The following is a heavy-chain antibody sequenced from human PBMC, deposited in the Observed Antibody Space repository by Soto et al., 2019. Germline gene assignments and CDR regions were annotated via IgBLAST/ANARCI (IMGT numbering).Heavy chain of an antibody. Sequence: ASVKVSCKASGYTLTSYGISWARQAPGQGLEWMGWISAYNGNTNYAQKLQGRVTMTTDTSTSTAYMELRSLRSDDTAVYYCARQYFDWLSYYYYYKDVWGKGTTATVS. V-gene: IGHV1-18*01. CDR3: ARQYFDWLSYYYYYKDV. CDR2: ISAYNGNT. CDR1: GYTLTSYG. J-gene: IGHJ6*03. D-gene: IGHD3-9*01.